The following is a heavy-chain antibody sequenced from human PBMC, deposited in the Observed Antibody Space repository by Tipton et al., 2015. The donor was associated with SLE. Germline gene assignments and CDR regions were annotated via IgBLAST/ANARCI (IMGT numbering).Heavy chain of an antibody. Sequence: SLRLSCAASGFTFSDFAMSWVRQAPGKGLEWVSVLYSGGFSHYADSVKGRFTISRDNAKNSLFLQMNSLRPEDTALYYCAKGGSYLSSWGQGTLVTVSS. J-gene: IGHJ5*02. CDR2: LYSGGFS. CDR1: GFTFSDFA. CDR3: AKGGSYLSS. D-gene: IGHD1-26*01. V-gene: IGHV3-23*03.